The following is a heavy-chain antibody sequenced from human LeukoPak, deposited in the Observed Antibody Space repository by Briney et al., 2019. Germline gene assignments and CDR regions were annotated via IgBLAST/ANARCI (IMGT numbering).Heavy chain of an antibody. J-gene: IGHJ4*02. V-gene: IGHV1-2*02. D-gene: IGHD3-16*02. CDR3: ARDFPSIFGGVIVYFDY. CDR2: INPHNGDT. Sequence: GASVRVSCKASGYTFTGNYIHWVRQAPGQGLEWMGWINPHNGDTNYAQTFQGRVTLTSDTPITTAYMELTRLTSDDTAVYYWARDFPSIFGGVIVYFDYWGQGSLVTVSS. CDR1: GYTFTGNY.